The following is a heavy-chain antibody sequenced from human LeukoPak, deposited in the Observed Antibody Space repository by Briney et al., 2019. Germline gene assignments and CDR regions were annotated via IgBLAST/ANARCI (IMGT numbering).Heavy chain of an antibody. V-gene: IGHV3-23*01. J-gene: IGHJ5*01. Sequence: RPGGSLRLSCAATGFTFSSYAMSWVRQAPGKGLEWVSAISGSGGSTYYADSLQGRFTISRDNAKKLLYLQMNSLRAEDTAVFYCARGPSNSSGYYANNFFDSWGQGTLVTVSS. D-gene: IGHD3-22*01. CDR1: GFTFSSYA. CDR3: ARGPSNSSGYYANNFFDS. CDR2: ISGSGGST.